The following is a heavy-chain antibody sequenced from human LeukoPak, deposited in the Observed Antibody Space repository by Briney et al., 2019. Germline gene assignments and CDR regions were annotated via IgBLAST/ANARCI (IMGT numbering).Heavy chain of an antibody. CDR3: AREGSSSWYRFEDY. V-gene: IGHV4-39*07. Sequence: SETLSLTCTVSGGSISSSSYYWGWIRQPPGKGLEWIGSIYYSGSTYYNPSLKSRVTISVDTSKNQFSLKLSSVTAADTAVYYCAREGSSSWYRFEDYWGQGTLVTVSS. CDR2: IYYSGST. CDR1: GGSISSSSYY. D-gene: IGHD6-13*01. J-gene: IGHJ4*02.